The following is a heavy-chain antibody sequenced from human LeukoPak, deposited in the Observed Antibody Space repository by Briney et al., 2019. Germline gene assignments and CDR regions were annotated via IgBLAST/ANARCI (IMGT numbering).Heavy chain of an antibody. Sequence: SETLPLTCAVSGASFSGYYWTWIRQSPGKGLEWIGEVTPGRSSNCNPSLKSRVTISVDTSKNQFSLNLRSVTAADTAVYYCALFAFWNSHYSFENWGQGTLVTVSS. CDR3: ALFAFWNSHYSFEN. D-gene: IGHD3-3*01. J-gene: IGHJ4*02. V-gene: IGHV4-34*01. CDR1: GASFSGYY. CDR2: VTPGRSS.